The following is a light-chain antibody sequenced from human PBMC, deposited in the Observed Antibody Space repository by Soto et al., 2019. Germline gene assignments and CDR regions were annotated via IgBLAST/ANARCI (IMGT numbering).Light chain of an antibody. CDR1: QSISSW. J-gene: IGKJ1*01. CDR2: EAS. CDR3: QQSKSYPWT. V-gene: IGKV1-5*03. Sequence: DIQMTQSPSTLSASVGDRVTITCRASQSISSWVAWYQQKPGKAPKVLIYEASSLASGVPSRFSGTGSGTEFTLTVSSLQPDDFAIYYCQQSKSYPWTFGQGTKVEIK.